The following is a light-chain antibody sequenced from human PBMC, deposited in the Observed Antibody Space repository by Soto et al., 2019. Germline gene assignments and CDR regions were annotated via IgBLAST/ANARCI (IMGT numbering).Light chain of an antibody. CDR1: QSVSSY. J-gene: IGKJ1*01. V-gene: IGKV3-11*01. Sequence: EIVLTQSPATLSLSPGERASLSCRASQSVSSYLAWYQQKPGQGPRLLIYDASNRATGVSARFSGSGSGTDFTLTISSLEPEDFAVYYCHQRSSWPRGTFGQGTKVDI. CDR3: HQRSSWPRGT. CDR2: DAS.